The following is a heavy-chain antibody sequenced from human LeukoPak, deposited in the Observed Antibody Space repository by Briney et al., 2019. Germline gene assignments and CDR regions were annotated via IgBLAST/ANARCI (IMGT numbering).Heavy chain of an antibody. CDR2: MNPNSGNT. J-gene: IGHJ3*01. D-gene: IGHD2-15*01. V-gene: IGHV1-8*01. Sequence: ASVKVSCKASGYTFTSYDINWVRQATGQGLEWMGWMNPNSGNTGYAQKFQGRVTMTRNTSISTAYMELSSLRSEDTPVYYFAWGRVAVRASLDFWGEGTMVTVFS. CDR3: AWGRVAVRASLDF. CDR1: GYTFTSYD.